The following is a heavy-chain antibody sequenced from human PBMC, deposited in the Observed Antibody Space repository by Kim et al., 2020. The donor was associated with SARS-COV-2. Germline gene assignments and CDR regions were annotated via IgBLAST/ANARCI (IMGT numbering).Heavy chain of an antibody. Sequence: GGSLRLSCAASGFTFSSYGMHWVRQAPGKGLEWVAVIWYDGSNKYYADSVKGRFTISRDNSKNTLYLQMNSQRAEDKAVYYWARARGIAVAGPQDYWGQGTLVTVSS. CDR3: ARARGIAVAGPQDY. CDR2: IWYDGSNK. D-gene: IGHD6-19*01. J-gene: IGHJ4*02. V-gene: IGHV3-33*01. CDR1: GFTFSSYG.